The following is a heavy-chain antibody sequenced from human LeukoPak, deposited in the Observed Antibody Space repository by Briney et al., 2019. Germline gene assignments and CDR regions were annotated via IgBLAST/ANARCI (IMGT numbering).Heavy chain of an antibody. CDR3: ARDPYSMYSSNSAFDI. D-gene: IGHD6-13*01. Sequence: AGGSLRLSCAVSGFIFSSYSMNWVRQAPGKGLEWVSYISSSSSTIYYADSVKGRFTISRDNAKNSLYLQMNSLRAEDTAVYYCARDPYSMYSSNSAFDIWGQGTMVTVSS. V-gene: IGHV3-48*04. CDR1: GFIFSSYS. J-gene: IGHJ3*02. CDR2: ISSSSSTI.